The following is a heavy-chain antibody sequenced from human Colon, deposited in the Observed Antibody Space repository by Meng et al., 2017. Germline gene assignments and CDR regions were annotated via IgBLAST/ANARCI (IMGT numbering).Heavy chain of an antibody. CDR1: GGIFRSYA. J-gene: IGHJ5*02. Sequence: QVQLVQSGAEGKKPGSSVRVSCKASGGIFRSYAISWVRQAPGQGLEWMGGIVPMFGTPNYAQKFQGRVTIAADESTTTSFMELSSLRFEDTATYYCARDLESWGQGTLVTVSS. D-gene: IGHD3-3*01. V-gene: IGHV1-69*01. CDR2: IVPMFGTP. CDR3: ARDLES.